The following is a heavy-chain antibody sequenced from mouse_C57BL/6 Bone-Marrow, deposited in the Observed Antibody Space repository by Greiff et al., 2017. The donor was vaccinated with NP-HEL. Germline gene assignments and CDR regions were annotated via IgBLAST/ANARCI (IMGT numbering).Heavy chain of an antibody. V-gene: IGHV5-6*02. CDR3: ARPYYYGSFAY. J-gene: IGHJ3*01. CDR1: GFTFSSYG. Sequence: DVKLVESGGDLVKPGGSLKLSCAASGFTFSSYGMSWVRQTPDKRLEWVATISSGGSYTYYPDSVKGRFTISRDNAKNTLYLQMSSLKSEDTAMYYCARPYYYGSFAYWGQGTLVTVSA. D-gene: IGHD1-1*01. CDR2: ISSGGSYT.